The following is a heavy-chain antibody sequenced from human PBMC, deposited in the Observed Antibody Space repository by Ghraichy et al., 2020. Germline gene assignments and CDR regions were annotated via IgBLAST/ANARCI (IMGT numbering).Heavy chain of an antibody. CDR2: MNPNSGNT. CDR1: GYTFTSYD. V-gene: IGHV1-8*01. D-gene: IGHD3-22*01. Sequence: ASVKVSCKASGYTFTSYDINWVRQATGQGLEWMGWMNPNSGNTGYAQKFQGRVTMTRNTSISTAYMELSSLRSEDTAVYYCAKAYYYDSSGYAPVDYWGQGTLVTVSS. CDR3: AKAYYYDSSGYAPVDY. J-gene: IGHJ4*02.